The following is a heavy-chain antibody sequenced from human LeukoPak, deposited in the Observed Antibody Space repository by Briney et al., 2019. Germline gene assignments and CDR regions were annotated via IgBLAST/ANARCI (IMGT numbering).Heavy chain of an antibody. Sequence: GGSLRLSCAASGFTFSSYGMHWVRQAPGKGLEWVAVIWYDGSNKYYADSVKGRFTISRDNSKNPLYLQMNSLRAEDTAVYYCARDTMIVGLSDAFDIWGQGTMVTVSS. CDR1: GFTFSSYG. J-gene: IGHJ3*02. D-gene: IGHD3-22*01. CDR3: ARDTMIVGLSDAFDI. V-gene: IGHV3-33*01. CDR2: IWYDGSNK.